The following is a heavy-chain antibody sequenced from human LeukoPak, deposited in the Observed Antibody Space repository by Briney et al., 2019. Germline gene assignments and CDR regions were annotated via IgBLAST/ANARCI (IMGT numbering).Heavy chain of an antibody. Sequence: PGGSLRLSCAASGFTFSSYAMHWVRQAPGKGLEYVSAISSNGGSTYYANSVKGRFTISRDNSKNTLYLQMGSLRAEDMAVYYCARDRSSSSWTFFDYWGQGTLVTVSS. V-gene: IGHV3-64*01. J-gene: IGHJ4*02. CDR2: ISSNGGST. D-gene: IGHD6-13*01. CDR1: GFTFSSYA. CDR3: ARDRSSSSWTFFDY.